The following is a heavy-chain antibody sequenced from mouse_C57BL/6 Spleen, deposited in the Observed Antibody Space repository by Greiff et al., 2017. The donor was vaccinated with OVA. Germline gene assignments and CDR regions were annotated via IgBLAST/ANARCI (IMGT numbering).Heavy chain of an antibody. Sequence: QVQLQQSGAELVKPGASVKISCKASGYAFSSYWMNWVKQRPGKGLEWIGQIYPGDGDTNYNGKFKGKATLTADKSSSTAYMQLSSLTSEDSAVYFCAREGLDDGYYFDYWGQGTTLTVSS. CDR2: IYPGDGDT. CDR3: AREGLDDGYYFDY. D-gene: IGHD2-3*01. J-gene: IGHJ2*01. CDR1: GYAFSSYW. V-gene: IGHV1-80*01.